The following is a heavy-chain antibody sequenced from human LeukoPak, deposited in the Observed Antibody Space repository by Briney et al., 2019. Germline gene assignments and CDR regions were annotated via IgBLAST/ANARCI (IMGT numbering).Heavy chain of an antibody. V-gene: IGHV3-53*01. CDR3: ANIIRKYTSGYYYFDY. CDR2: IYSGGST. J-gene: IGHJ4*02. Sequence: GGSLRLSCAASGFTVSRNYMSWVRQAPGKGLEWVSIIYSGGSTYYADSVKGRFTISRDNSKNTLYLQMNSLRAEDTAVYYCANIIRKYTSGYYYFDYWGQGTLVTVSS. D-gene: IGHD6-25*01. CDR1: GFTVSRNY.